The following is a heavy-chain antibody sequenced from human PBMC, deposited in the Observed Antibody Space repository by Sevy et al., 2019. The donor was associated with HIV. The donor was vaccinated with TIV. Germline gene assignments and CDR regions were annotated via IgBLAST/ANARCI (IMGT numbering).Heavy chain of an antibody. J-gene: IGHJ4*02. Sequence: SGPTLVKPTQTLTLTCTFSGFSLTSSGVGVGWIRQPPGKALEWLALIYWDDDKRYSPSLKSRLTITKDTSKNQVVLTMTYMDPVDTATYYCGHYDWNYSLQVGGQGALVTVSS. CDR1: GFSLTSSGVG. CDR2: IYWDDDK. D-gene: IGHD1-7*01. CDR3: GHYDWNYSLQV. V-gene: IGHV2-5*02.